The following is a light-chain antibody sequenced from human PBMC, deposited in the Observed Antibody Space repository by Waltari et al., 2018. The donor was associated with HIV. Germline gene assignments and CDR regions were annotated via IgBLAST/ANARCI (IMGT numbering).Light chain of an antibody. Sequence: EIVLTQSPGTLSLSPGERATLSCRARQSVSSNYLAWYQHKPGQAPRLLIDGASSRATGIPDRFSGSGSGTDFTLTISRLEPEDFAVYYCQQYGGSPYTFGQGTKLEIK. CDR2: GAS. V-gene: IGKV3-20*01. J-gene: IGKJ2*01. CDR1: QSVSSNY. CDR3: QQYGGSPYT.